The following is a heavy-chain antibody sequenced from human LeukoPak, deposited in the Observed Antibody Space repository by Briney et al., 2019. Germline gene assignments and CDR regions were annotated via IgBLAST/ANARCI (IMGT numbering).Heavy chain of an antibody. V-gene: IGHV3-74*01. J-gene: IGHJ5*02. CDR1: GFTFSNYW. D-gene: IGHD3-10*01. Sequence: GGSLRLSCAASGFTFSNYWMHWVRQAPGKGLVWVSRINSDGINTSYADSVKGRFTISRDNAKNTLNLQMNCLRAEDTAVYYCARDLGQYYGTSDNWFDPWGQGTLVTVSS. CDR3: ARDLGQYYGTSDNWFDP. CDR2: INSDGINT.